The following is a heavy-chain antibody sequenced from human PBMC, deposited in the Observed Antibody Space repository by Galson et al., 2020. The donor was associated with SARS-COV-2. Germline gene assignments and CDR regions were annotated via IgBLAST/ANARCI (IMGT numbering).Heavy chain of an antibody. CDR1: GFIFSKYW. CDR2: IKPDGSGT. J-gene: IGHJ5*02. Sequence: TGGSLRLSCAASGFIFSKYWMTWVRQAPGKGLEWVATIKPDGSGTYYVDSVKGRFTISRDNAKNLVYLQMDGLRVEDTALYYCPRDLNWDFGTWGQGTL. CDR3: PRDLNWDFGT. D-gene: IGHD3-3*01. V-gene: IGHV3-7*05.